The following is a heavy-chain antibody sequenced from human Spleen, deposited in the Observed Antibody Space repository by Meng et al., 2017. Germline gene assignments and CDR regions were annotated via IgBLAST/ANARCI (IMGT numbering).Heavy chain of an antibody. D-gene: IGHD6-13*01. Sequence: QVQLVQSGAEVKKPGASVKVSCKASGGTFSSYVISWVRQAPGQGLEWMGIINPSDGSPTYAQKFQGRVTMTRDTSTSTVYMELSSLRSEDTAVYYCARVGIAGGYWGQGTLVTVSS. CDR3: ARVGIAGGY. CDR2: INPSDGSP. CDR1: GGTFSSYV. V-gene: IGHV1-46*03. J-gene: IGHJ4*02.